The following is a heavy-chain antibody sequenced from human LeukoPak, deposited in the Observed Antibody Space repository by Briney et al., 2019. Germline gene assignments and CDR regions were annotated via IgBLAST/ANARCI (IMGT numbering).Heavy chain of an antibody. CDR3: ARGFLDFDS. V-gene: IGHV3-33*01. J-gene: IGHJ4*02. D-gene: IGHD3-3*01. CDR1: GFTISSFG. Sequence: GGSPRLSCVASGFTISSFGMHWVRQAPGKGLEWVALIWYDGSNTYYADSVKGRFTISRDDSKNTVYLQMNSLRAEDTALYYCARGFLDFDSWGQGTLVIVSS. CDR2: IWYDGSNT.